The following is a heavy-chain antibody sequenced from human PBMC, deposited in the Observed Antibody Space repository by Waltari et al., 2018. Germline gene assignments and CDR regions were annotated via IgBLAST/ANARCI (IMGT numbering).Heavy chain of an antibody. CDR3: ARDAYYSDSSGYHFDY. CDR1: GFPFSTYS. CDR2: SRGSSSTI. J-gene: IGHJ4*02. Sequence: EVQLVESGGGLVQPGQSLRLSCAASGFPFSTYSMNWVRQAPGKGLEWVSYSRGSSSTIYYAGSVKGRFTISRDNAKNALFLQMNSLRAEDTAVYYCARDAYYSDSSGYHFDYWGQGTLVTVSS. V-gene: IGHV3-48*04. D-gene: IGHD3-22*01.